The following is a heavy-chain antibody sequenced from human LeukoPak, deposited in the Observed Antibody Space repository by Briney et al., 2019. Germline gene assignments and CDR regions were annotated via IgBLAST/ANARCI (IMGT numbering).Heavy chain of an antibody. J-gene: IGHJ4*02. CDR3: ARHSDVIGAI. CDR2: IYPRDSDT. V-gene: IGHV5-51*01. Sequence: GESLKISCKASGYTFTHQWIGWVRQMSGSGLEWMGIIYPRDSDTIYSPSFQGHVTISADTSINTAYLEWSSLEASDTAVYYCARHSDVIGAIWGQGTLVTVSS. D-gene: IGHD3-10*01. CDR1: GYTFTHQW.